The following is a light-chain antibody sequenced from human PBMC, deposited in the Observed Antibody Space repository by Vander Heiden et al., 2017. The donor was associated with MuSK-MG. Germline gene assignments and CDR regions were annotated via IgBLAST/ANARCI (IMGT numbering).Light chain of an antibody. Sequence: ETVLTQSPGTLALSAGERATLSGRASESVSSNYLAWYQKKPGRAPRLLIYGASTRATGIPDVTLRISRLEPADFSVYYCQQYGSSSWTCGQGTKVEIK. J-gene: IGKJ1*01. CDR1: ESVSSNY. CDR3: QQYGSSSWT. V-gene: IGKV3-20*01. CDR2: GAS.